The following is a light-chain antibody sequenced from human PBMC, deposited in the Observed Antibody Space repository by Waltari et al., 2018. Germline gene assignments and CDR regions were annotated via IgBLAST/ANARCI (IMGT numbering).Light chain of an antibody. CDR2: SNN. Sequence: QSVLTQPPSASGTPGQRVTISCSGSSSNIGSNTVNWYQQLPGTAPKLLIYSNNQRPSGVPDGFSGSKSGTSASLAIRGLQSEDEADYYCAAWDDSLNGPHVVFGGGTKLTVL. CDR1: SSNIGSNT. CDR3: AAWDDSLNGPHVV. J-gene: IGLJ2*01. V-gene: IGLV1-44*01.